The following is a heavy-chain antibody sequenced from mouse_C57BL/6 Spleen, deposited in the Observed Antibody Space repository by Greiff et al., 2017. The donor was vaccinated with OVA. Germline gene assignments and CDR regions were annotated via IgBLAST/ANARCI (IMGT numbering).Heavy chain of an antibody. CDR3: ASYYYGSSYGGDY. CDR1: GYTFTDYN. Sequence: EVQLQQSGPELVKPGASVKMSCKASGYTFTDYNMHWVKQSHGKSLEWIGYINPNNGGTSYNQKFKGKATLTVNKSSSTAYMELRSLTSEDSAVYYCASYYYGSSYGGDYWGQGTTLTVSS. CDR2: INPNNGGT. D-gene: IGHD1-1*01. V-gene: IGHV1-22*01. J-gene: IGHJ2*01.